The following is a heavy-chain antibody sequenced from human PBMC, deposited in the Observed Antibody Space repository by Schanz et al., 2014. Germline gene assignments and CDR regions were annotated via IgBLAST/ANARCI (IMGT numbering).Heavy chain of an antibody. J-gene: IGHJ4*02. CDR1: GFTFSSYA. D-gene: IGHD3-9*01. V-gene: IGHV3-48*01. Sequence: EVQLLESGGGLVQPGGSLRLSCAASGFTFSSYAMSWVRQAPGKGLEWVSYIATSSSTRHYADSVKGRVTISRDNAKNSVSLQMRRLRVEDTAVYYCARDSRPNYDFLTAYYSIDYWGQGTLVTVSS. CDR2: IATSSSTR. CDR3: ARDSRPNYDFLTAYYSIDY.